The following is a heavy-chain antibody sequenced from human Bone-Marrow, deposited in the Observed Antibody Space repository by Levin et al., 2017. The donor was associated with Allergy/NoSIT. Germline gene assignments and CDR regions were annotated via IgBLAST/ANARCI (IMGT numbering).Heavy chain of an antibody. Sequence: TPGGSLRLSCAASGFTFGHAWMTWVRQVPGKGLEWVGRIKTKSDGATADYAEPVKGRFIMSRDESRSTLYLQMNNLKMEDTAVYFCCTMYGGTSGWSWGQGTLVTVSS. V-gene: IGHV3-15*01. CDR2: IKTKSDGATA. J-gene: IGHJ4*02. D-gene: IGHD2-8*01. CDR1: GFTFGHAW. CDR3: CTMYGGTSGWS.